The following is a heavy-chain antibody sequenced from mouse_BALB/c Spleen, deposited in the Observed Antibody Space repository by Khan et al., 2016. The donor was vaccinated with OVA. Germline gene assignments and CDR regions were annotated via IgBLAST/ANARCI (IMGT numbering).Heavy chain of an antibody. CDR1: GYTFTTYW. J-gene: IGHJ2*01. Sequence: QVQLQQSGAELAKPGASVKMSCKASGYTFTTYWMHWVKQRPGQGLEWIGYINPTSGYTDYNQKFKDKATLTAEQSSSTAYMQLSSLTSDDSAVDYCARGRVDYWGQGTTLTVSS. CDR2: INPTSGYT. CDR3: ARGRVDY. D-gene: IGHD1-1*01. V-gene: IGHV1-7*01.